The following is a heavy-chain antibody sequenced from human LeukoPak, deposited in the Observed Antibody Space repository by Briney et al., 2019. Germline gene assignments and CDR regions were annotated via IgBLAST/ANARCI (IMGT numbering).Heavy chain of an antibody. Sequence: SETLSLTCTVSGYSISSGFYWGWIRQPPGKGLEWIGSIYHSGSTHYNSSLKSRVTISVDTSKNQLSLKLSSVTAADTAVYYCAKGVGLTQGGTFDYWGQGTLVTVSS. CDR3: AKGVGLTQGGTFDY. V-gene: IGHV4-38-2*02. D-gene: IGHD1-1*01. J-gene: IGHJ4*02. CDR1: GYSISSGFY. CDR2: IYHSGST.